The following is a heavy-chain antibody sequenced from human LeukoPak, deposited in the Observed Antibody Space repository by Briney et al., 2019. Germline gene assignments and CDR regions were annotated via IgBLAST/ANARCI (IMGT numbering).Heavy chain of an antibody. D-gene: IGHD1-14*01. J-gene: IGHJ4*02. CDR2: IIPIFGTA. Sequence: EASVKVSCKASGGTFSSYAISRVRQAPGQGLEWMGGIIPIFGTANYAQKFQGRVTITADESTSTAYMELSSLRSEDTAVYYCARVTLRNYFDYWGQGTLVTVSS. CDR1: GGTFSSYA. V-gene: IGHV1-69*13. CDR3: ARVTLRNYFDY.